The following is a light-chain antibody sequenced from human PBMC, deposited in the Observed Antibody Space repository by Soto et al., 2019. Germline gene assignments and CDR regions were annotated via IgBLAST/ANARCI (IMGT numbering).Light chain of an antibody. CDR2: AAS. CDR1: QSISSY. V-gene: IGKV1-39*01. Sequence: KSQSPSSLSASVGDRVTITCRASQSISSYLNWYQQKPGKAPKLLIYAASSLQSGVPSRFSGSGSGTDFTLTISSLQPEDFATYYCQQSYSTLTWTFGQGTRWIS. J-gene: IGKJ1*01. CDR3: QQSYSTLTWT.